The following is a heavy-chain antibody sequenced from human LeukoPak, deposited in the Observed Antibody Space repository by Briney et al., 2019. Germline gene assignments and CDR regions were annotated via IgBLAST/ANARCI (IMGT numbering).Heavy chain of an antibody. J-gene: IGHJ6*03. D-gene: IGHD5-18*01. CDR3: ARVRRDTAMVIDYYYMDV. Sequence: PEGSLRLSCAASGFTFDDYGMSWVRQAPGKGLEWVSGINWNGGSTGYADSVKGRFTISRDNAKNSLYLQMNSLRAEDTALYYCARVRRDTAMVIDYYYMDVWGKGTTVTVSS. V-gene: IGHV3-20*04. CDR1: GFTFDDYG. CDR2: INWNGGST.